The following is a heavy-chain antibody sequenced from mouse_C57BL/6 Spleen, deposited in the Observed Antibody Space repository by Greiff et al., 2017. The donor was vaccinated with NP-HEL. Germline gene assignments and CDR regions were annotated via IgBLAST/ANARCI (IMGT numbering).Heavy chain of an antibody. J-gene: IGHJ2*01. CDR1: GYTFTSYW. Sequence: VQLQQPGAELVMPGASVKLSCKASGYTFTSYWMHWVKQRPGQGLEWIGEIDPSDSYTNYNQKFKGKSTLTVDKSSSTAYMQLSSLTSEDSAVYYCARSPYGNGFDYWGQGTTLTVSS. CDR2: IDPSDSYT. V-gene: IGHV1-69*01. D-gene: IGHD2-1*01. CDR3: ARSPYGNGFDY.